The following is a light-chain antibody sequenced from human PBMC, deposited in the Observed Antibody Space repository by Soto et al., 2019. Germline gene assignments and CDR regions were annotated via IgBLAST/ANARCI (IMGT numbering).Light chain of an antibody. J-gene: IGLJ1*01. CDR1: SSDVGGYNY. Sequence: QSALTQPASVSGSPGQSITISCTGTSSDVGGYNYVSWYQQHPGKAPQLMIYGVSNRPSGVSNRFSGSKSGNTASLTISGLLAEDEADYYCSSYTSSSTLGGVFGTGTKVTVL. CDR3: SSYTSSSTLGGV. CDR2: GVS. V-gene: IGLV2-14*01.